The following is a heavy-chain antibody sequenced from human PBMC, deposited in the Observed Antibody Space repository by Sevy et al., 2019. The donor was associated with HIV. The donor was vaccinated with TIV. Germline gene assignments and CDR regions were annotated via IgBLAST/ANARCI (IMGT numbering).Heavy chain of an antibody. V-gene: IGHV1-24*01. CDR1: GYTFTNYG. Sequence: ASVKVSCKASGYTFTNYGITWVRQAPGKGLEWMGSFDPEDGEILYAQKLQGRITMTEDTSTDTAYMELSSLRSEDTAVYYCATTKDYYDSSGSPFDYWGQGTLVTVSS. D-gene: IGHD3-22*01. CDR3: ATTKDYYDSSGSPFDY. CDR2: FDPEDGEI. J-gene: IGHJ4*02.